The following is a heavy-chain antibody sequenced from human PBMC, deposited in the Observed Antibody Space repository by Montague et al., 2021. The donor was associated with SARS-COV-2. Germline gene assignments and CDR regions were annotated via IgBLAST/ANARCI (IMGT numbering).Heavy chain of an antibody. Sequence: SETLSLTCTVSGGSISAYYWSWIWHPPGKGLELIAYMYNSSSSNSNPSPKRRVSISVDTSKSQFSLKLTSVTAADTAVYDCARVSIPTPGAEWQSLHYHGMDVWGQGTTVTVSS. CDR1: GGSISAYY. V-gene: IGHV4-59*13. D-gene: IGHD6-6*01. CDR2: MYNSSSS. CDR3: ARVSIPTPGAEWQSLHYHGMDV. J-gene: IGHJ6*02.